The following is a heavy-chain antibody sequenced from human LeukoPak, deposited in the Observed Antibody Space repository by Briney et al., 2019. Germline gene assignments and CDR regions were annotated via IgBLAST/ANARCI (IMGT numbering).Heavy chain of an antibody. CDR3: ARRYSGYGGRAEWFDP. V-gene: IGHV6-1*01. CDR1: GDSVSSNSAA. D-gene: IGHD5-12*01. CDR2: TYYRSKWYN. J-gene: IGHJ5*02. Sequence: SQTLSLTCALSGDSVSSNSAAWNWIRQSPSRGLEWLGRTYYRSKWYNDYAVSVKSRITINPDTSKNQFSLQLNSVTPEDTAVYYCARRYSGYGGRAEWFDPWGQGTLVTVSS.